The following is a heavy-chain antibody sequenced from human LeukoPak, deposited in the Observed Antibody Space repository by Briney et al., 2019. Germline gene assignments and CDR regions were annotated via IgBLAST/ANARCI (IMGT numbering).Heavy chain of an antibody. CDR2: INSDGSST. Sequence: GGSLRLSCAASGFTFSSYWMHWVRQAPGKGLVWVSRINSDGSSTSYADSVKGRFTISRGNAKNTLYLQMNSLRAEDTAVYYCARVPYCSSTSCYSWFDPWGQGTLVTVSS. J-gene: IGHJ5*02. CDR3: ARVPYCSSTSCYSWFDP. CDR1: GFTFSSYW. D-gene: IGHD2-2*01. V-gene: IGHV3-74*01.